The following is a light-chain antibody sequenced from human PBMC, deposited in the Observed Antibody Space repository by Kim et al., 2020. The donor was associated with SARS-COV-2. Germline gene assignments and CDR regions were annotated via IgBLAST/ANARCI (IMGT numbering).Light chain of an antibody. J-gene: IGKJ2*01. V-gene: IGKV1-5*03. CDR2: ESS. CDR1: RSVDNW. CDR3: QQYKDFAS. Sequence: SASVGDRVTIPCRARRSVDNWLALYQEKPRKAPKLLISESSHLERRVPSRFSGSGSGTEFTLTINSLQPDDFATYHCQQYKDFASFGQGTKLEIK.